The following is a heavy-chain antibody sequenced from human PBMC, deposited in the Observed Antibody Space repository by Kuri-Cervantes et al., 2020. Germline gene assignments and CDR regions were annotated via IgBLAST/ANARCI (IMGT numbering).Heavy chain of an antibody. CDR1: GYTFTSYY. Sequence: ASVKVSCKASGYTFTSYYMHWVRQAPGQGLEWMGIINPSGGSTSYAQKFQGRVTITRDTSASTAYMELSSLRSGDTAVYYCARFYFYDYIWGSYRYYGPIVDYWGQGTLVTVSS. D-gene: IGHD3-16*02. CDR2: INPSGGST. V-gene: IGHV1-46*01. CDR3: ARFYFYDYIWGSYRYYGPIVDY. J-gene: IGHJ4*02.